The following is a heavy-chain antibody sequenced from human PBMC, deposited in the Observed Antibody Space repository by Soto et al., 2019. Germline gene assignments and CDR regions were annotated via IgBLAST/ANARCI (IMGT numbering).Heavy chain of an antibody. CDR3: ARGLEGTPVPRPYGTDL. D-gene: IGHD2-2*01. J-gene: IGHJ6*02. Sequence: SETRSLTCAVYGGSFSGYYWSWVRQPAGKGLEWIGGSKHRGSSNCNPSLKSRVTISVDTSKNQFSLKLSSVTAADTHVYYCARGLEGTPVPRPYGTDLWGQGTPLTGSS. V-gene: IGHV4-34*01. CDR2: SKHRGSS. CDR1: GGSFSGYY.